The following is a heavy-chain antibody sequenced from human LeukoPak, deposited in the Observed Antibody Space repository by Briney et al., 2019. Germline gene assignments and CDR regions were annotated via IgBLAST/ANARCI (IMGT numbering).Heavy chain of an antibody. CDR1: GYTFTGYY. V-gene: IGHV1-2*02. Sequence: ASVKVSCKASGYTFTGYYMHWVRQAPGQGLEWMGWINPNSGGTNYAQKFQGRVTMTRDTSISTAYMELSRLRSDDTAVYYCARSTIFGVVITPFLVYWGQGTLVTVSS. CDR3: ARSTIFGVVITPFLVY. CDR2: INPNSGGT. D-gene: IGHD3-3*01. J-gene: IGHJ4*02.